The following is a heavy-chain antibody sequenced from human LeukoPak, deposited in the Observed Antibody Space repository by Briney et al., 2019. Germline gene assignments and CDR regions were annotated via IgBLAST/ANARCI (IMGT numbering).Heavy chain of an antibody. CDR3: ARDRYSGSYPLDY. Sequence: GGSLRLSCAASGFTFSDYYMSWIRQAPGKGLEWVSYISSSGSTIYYADSVKGRFTISRDNAKNSLYLQMNSLRAEDTAVYYCARDRYSGSYPLDYWGQGTLVTVSS. V-gene: IGHV3-11*01. CDR1: GFTFSDYY. D-gene: IGHD1-26*01. CDR2: ISSSGSTI. J-gene: IGHJ4*02.